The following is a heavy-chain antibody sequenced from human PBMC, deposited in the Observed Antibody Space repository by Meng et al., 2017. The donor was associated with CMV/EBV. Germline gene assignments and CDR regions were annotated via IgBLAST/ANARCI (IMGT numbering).Heavy chain of an antibody. CDR1: GYTFTGYY. CDR2: INPNSGGT. D-gene: IGHD6-19*01. J-gene: IGHJ4*02. V-gene: IGHV1-2*02. CDR3: ARMVSSGYYYFDY. Sequence: ASVKVSCKASGYTFTGYYMHWVRQAPGQGLEWMGWINPNSGGTNYAQKFQGRVTMTRDTSIRTAYMELSRLRSDDTAVYYCARMVSSGYYYFDYWGQGTLVTVSS.